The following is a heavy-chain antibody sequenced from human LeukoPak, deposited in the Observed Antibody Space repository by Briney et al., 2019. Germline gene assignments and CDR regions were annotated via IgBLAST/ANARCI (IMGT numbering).Heavy chain of an antibody. V-gene: IGHV1-18*01. J-gene: IGHJ6*03. Sequence: GASVKVSCKASGFTFTSFGISWVLQAPGQGLEWMGLIITYNGNTRYAQNLQGRLTMTTDTSTDMAYMEMRSLRSDDTAVYYCAKTTVTSEDYHYYYMDVWGKGTTVTVSS. CDR1: GFTFTSFG. CDR3: AKTTVTSEDYHYYYMDV. D-gene: IGHD4-17*01. CDR2: IITYNGNT.